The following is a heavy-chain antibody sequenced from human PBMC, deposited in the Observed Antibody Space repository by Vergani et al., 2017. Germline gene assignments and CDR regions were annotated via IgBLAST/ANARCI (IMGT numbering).Heavy chain of an antibody. D-gene: IGHD1-7*01. Sequence: QVHLVESGGGVVQPGRSLRLSCVVSGFTSSYYGMHWVRQAPGKGLEWVAVISYDGTQKYYADSVKGRFTISRDISKNTLYLQMTSLRVEDTAVYYCVRDGPELFLHWGQGTLVTVSS. CDR3: VRDGPELFLH. J-gene: IGHJ4*02. V-gene: IGHV3-30*03. CDR2: ISYDGTQK. CDR1: GFTSSYYG.